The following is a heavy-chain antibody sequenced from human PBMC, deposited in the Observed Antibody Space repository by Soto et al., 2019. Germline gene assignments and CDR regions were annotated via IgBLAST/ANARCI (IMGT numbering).Heavy chain of an antibody. D-gene: IGHD3-22*01. CDR3: AADEVDKAYYYDSSGYYSHQYGMDV. CDR2: FDPEDGET. V-gene: IGHV1-24*01. J-gene: IGHJ6*02. Sequence: GASVKVSCKVSGYTLTELSMHWVRQAPGKGLEWMGGFDPEDGETIYAQKFQGRVTMTEDTSTDTAYMELSSLRSEDTAVYYCAADEVDKAYYYDSSGYYSHQYGMDVWGQGTTVTVSS. CDR1: GYTLTELS.